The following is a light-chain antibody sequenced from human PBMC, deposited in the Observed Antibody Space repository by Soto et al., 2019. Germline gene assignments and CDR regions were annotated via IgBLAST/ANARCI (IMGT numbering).Light chain of an antibody. Sequence: QSALTQPASVSDSPGQSITISCIGTISDIGSSDHVSWHQQHPGRAPKLIIYDVYNRPSGVSHRFSGSKTGNTASLIISGLQAEDEADYYCSSYTSTTSYVFGSGTKVTVL. CDR1: ISDIGSSDH. V-gene: IGLV2-14*03. J-gene: IGLJ1*01. CDR2: DVY. CDR3: SSYTSTTSYV.